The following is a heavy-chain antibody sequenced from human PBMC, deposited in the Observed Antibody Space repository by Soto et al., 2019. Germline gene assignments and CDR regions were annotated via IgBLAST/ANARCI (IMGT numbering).Heavy chain of an antibody. Sequence: QVQLVQSGAEMKKPGSSVKVSCKTSGGAFSNFAVSWVRQAPGQGLEWVGGVTPILGTPSYAQKFQGRVTITVDVSTTSAYMEITSLTSEDTALYYCVRGGSGSRSDYWGQGTMVTVSS. J-gene: IGHJ4*02. D-gene: IGHD3-10*01. CDR2: VTPILGTP. CDR1: GGAFSNFA. CDR3: VRGGSGSRSDY. V-gene: IGHV1-69*01.